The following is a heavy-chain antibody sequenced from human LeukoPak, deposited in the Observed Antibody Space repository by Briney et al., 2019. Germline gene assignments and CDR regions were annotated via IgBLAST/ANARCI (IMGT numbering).Heavy chain of an antibody. CDR3: AREAQDYVWGSYRYLYFGY. Sequence: SQTLSLTCAISGDSVSSNSAAWNWIRQSPSRGLEWLGGTYYRSKWYNDYAVSVKSRITINPDTSKNQFSLQLNSVTPEDTAVYYCAREAQDYVWGSYRYLYFGYWGQGTLVTVSS. D-gene: IGHD3-16*02. J-gene: IGHJ4*02. CDR1: GDSVSSNSAA. CDR2: TYYRSKWYN. V-gene: IGHV6-1*01.